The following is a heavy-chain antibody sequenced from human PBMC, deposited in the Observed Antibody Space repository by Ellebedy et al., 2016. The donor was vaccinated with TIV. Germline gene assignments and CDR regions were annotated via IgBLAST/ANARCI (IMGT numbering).Heavy chain of an antibody. D-gene: IGHD3-22*01. CDR2: IWSDGYNI. J-gene: IGHJ2*01. V-gene: IGHV3-33*08. CDR3: ARDDDTSAFSWYFGL. Sequence: PGGSLRLSCAASGFTVSQYGMHWVRQAPGKGLEWVADIWSDGYNIYYADSVKGRFTISRDTSKNTVSLQMNSLRADDTAVYYCARDDDTSAFSWYFGLWGRGTLVSVSS. CDR1: GFTVSQYG.